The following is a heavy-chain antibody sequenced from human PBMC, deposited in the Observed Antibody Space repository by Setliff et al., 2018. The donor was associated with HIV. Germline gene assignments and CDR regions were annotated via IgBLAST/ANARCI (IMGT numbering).Heavy chain of an antibody. CDR2: INPSDVST. CDR3: ARSRVHYYYDSSGYPTRYDAFDI. J-gene: IGHJ3*02. V-gene: IGHV1-46*01. CDR1: GYTFTSHF. D-gene: IGHD3-22*01. Sequence: ASVKVSCKASGYTFTSHFMHWVRQAPGQGLEWMGIINPSDVSTTYAQKFQGRVTITADKSTSTAYMELSSLRSEDTAVYYCARSRVHYYYDSSGYPTRYDAFDIWGQGTMVTVSS.